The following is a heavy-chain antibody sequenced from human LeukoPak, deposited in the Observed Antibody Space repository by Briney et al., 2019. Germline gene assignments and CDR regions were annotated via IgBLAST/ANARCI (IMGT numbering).Heavy chain of an antibody. CDR1: GFTVSSNY. D-gene: IGHD3-22*01. J-gene: IGHJ4*02. V-gene: IGHV3-53*01. Sequence: AGGSLRLSCAASGFTVSSNYMSWVRQAPGKGLEWVSVIYSGVSTYYADSVRGRFTISRDNSKNTLYLQMNSLRAEDTAVYYCARASAKYYYDSSGYLFDYWGQGTLVTVSS. CDR2: IYSGVST. CDR3: ARASAKYYYDSSGYLFDY.